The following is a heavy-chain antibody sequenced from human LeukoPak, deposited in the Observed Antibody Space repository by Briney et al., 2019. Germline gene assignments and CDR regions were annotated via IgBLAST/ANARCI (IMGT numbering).Heavy chain of an antibody. Sequence: GGSLRLSCAAPGFTFSSYAMSWVHQAPGKGLEWVSAISGSGGSTYYADSVKGRFTISRDNSKNTLYLQMNSLRAEDTAVYYCAKDGDIAVAGIFDHWGQGTLVTVSS. CDR2: ISGSGGST. J-gene: IGHJ4*02. CDR3: AKDGDIAVAGIFDH. D-gene: IGHD6-19*01. CDR1: GFTFSSYA. V-gene: IGHV3-23*01.